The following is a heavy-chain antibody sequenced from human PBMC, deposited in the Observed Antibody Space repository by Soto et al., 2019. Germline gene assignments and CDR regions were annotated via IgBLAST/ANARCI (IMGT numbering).Heavy chain of an antibody. V-gene: IGHV4-31*03. D-gene: IGHD6-13*01. CDR2: IYYSGST. Sequence: SETLSLTCTVSGGSISSGGYYWSWIRQHPGKGLEWIGYIYYSGSTYYNPSLKSRVTISVDTSKNQFSLKLSSVTAADTAVYYCAGDGIAAAGSGFYWGQGTLVTVSS. J-gene: IGHJ4*02. CDR3: AGDGIAAAGSGFY. CDR1: GGSISSGGYY.